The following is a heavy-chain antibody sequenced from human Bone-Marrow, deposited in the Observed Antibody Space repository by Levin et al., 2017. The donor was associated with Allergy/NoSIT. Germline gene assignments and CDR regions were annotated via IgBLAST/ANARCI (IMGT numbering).Heavy chain of an antibody. V-gene: IGHV3-30-3*01. CDR1: GFSFSGYY. Sequence: GGSLRLSCATSGFSFSGYYMHWVRQAPGKGLEWVAVTSYHGGDNYYADSVKGRFTISRDNSKNTLYLQMNSLRAEDTAVYYCARSGYGDYVLGHWGQGTLVIVSS. D-gene: IGHD4-17*01. CDR2: TSYHGGDN. CDR3: ARSGYGDYVLGH. J-gene: IGHJ4*02.